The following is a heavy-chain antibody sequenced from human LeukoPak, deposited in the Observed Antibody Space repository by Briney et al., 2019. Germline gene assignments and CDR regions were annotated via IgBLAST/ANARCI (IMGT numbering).Heavy chain of an antibody. V-gene: IGHV3-30*03. CDR3: ARVELYASGWYGSIDY. Sequence: GGSLRLSCAASGFTFSSYGMHWVRQAPSKGLEWVAVISYDGTNKYYADSVKGRFTISRDNSKNTLYLQMDSLRTEDTAVYYCARVELYASGWYGSIDYWGRGTLVAGSS. D-gene: IGHD6-19*01. CDR2: ISYDGTNK. CDR1: GFTFSSYG. J-gene: IGHJ4*02.